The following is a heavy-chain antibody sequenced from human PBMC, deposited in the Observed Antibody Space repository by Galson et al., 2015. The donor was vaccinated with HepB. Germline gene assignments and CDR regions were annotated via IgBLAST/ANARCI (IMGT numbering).Heavy chain of an antibody. Sequence: LRLSCAASGFTFSVYTMNWVRQAPGKGLEWVSAVRGSGTGTWYADSVKGRFTISRDDSKNTVFLQLNSLRAEDTAIYYCAKDSGLGGEDYWGQGILVTVSS. CDR3: AKDSGLGGEDY. V-gene: IGHV3-23*01. D-gene: IGHD3-16*01. CDR1: GFTFSVYT. J-gene: IGHJ4*02. CDR2: VRGSGTGT.